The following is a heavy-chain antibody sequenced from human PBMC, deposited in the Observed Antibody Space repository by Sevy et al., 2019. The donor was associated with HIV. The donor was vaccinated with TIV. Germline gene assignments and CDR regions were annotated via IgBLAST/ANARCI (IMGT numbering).Heavy chain of an antibody. CDR1: GFRFEDYG. CDR3: AKDLHPYGSGSYPLDY. J-gene: IGHJ4*02. V-gene: IGHV3-9*01. Sequence: GGSLRLSCAASGFRFEDYGMHWVRRAPGKGLEWVSGIGWNSGGVGYAVSVKGRFTISRDNAKNLLYLQMNSLTSEDTALYYCAKDLHPYGSGSYPLDYWGQGTVVTVSS. CDR2: IGWNSGGV. D-gene: IGHD3-10*01.